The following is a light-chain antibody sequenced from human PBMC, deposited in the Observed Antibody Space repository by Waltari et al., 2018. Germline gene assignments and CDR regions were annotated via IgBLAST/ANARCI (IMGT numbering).Light chain of an antibody. CDR3: AAWDDVLSGVV. V-gene: IGLV1-47*01. CDR2: RDN. CDR1: SPHTGSNY. Sequence: QPVLIQPPSASGTPGQRVTIPCSGSSPHTGSNYVYWYQQVPGTAPKLLMYRDNWRPSGVPDRFSGSKSGTSASLAISGVRSEDEADYHCAAWDDVLSGVVFGGGTKLIVL. J-gene: IGLJ2*01.